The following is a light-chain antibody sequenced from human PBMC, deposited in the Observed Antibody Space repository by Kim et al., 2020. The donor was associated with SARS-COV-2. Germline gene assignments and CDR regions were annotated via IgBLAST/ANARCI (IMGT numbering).Light chain of an antibody. CDR1: QGISSY. CDR3: QQYYSPPLT. CDR2: AAS. V-gene: IGKV1-8*01. J-gene: IGKJ4*01. Sequence: ASTGDRVTITCRASQGISSYLAWYQQKPGKAPKLLIYAASTLQSGVPSRFSGSGSGTDFTLTISCLQSEDFATYYCQQYYSPPLTFGGGTKVDIK.